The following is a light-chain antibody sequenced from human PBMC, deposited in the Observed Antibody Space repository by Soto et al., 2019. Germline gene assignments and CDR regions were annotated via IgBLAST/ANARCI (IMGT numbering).Light chain of an antibody. CDR1: QSVSIY. CDR3: QQRSYWLT. V-gene: IGKV3-11*01. Sequence: VVLTQSPATLSLSPGERATLSCRASQSVSIYLAWYQQKPGQAPRLLIYDASNRATGIPARFSGSGSGTDFTLTINSLEPEDFAVYYCQQRSYWLTFGQGTRLEIK. J-gene: IGKJ5*01. CDR2: DAS.